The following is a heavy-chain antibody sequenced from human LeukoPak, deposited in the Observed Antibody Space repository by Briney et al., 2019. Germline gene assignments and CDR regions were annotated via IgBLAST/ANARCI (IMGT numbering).Heavy chain of an antibody. CDR2: IYYSGST. CDR3: ARALDDYYGSRRPPVGSAGPFDI. V-gene: IGHV4-30-4*01. D-gene: IGHD3-10*01. Sequence: PSETLSLTCTVSGGSISSGDYYWSWIRQPPGKGLEWIGYIYYSGSTYYNPSLKSRVTISVDTSKNQFSLKLSSVTAADTAVYYCARALDDYYGSRRPPVGSAGPFDIWGQGTMVTVSS. J-gene: IGHJ3*02. CDR1: GGSISSGDYY.